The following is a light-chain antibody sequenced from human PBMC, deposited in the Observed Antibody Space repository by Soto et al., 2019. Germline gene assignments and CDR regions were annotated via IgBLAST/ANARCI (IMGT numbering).Light chain of an antibody. Sequence: QSVLTQPPSASGTPGQRVTISCSGSSSNIGTNTVNWYQQFPRTAPKLLIYSNNQRPSGVPDRFSGSTSGTSASLAISGLQSEDEADYYCETWDDSLTGVVFGGGTKLTVL. J-gene: IGLJ2*01. CDR1: SSNIGTNT. CDR3: ETWDDSLTGVV. V-gene: IGLV1-44*01. CDR2: SNN.